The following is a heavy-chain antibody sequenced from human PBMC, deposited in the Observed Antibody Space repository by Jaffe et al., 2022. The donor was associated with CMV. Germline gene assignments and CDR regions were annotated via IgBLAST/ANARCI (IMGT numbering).Heavy chain of an antibody. J-gene: IGHJ4*02. CDR2: INAGNGNT. D-gene: IGHD6-19*01. CDR3: ARFNSGWYGSRGYYFDY. CDR1: GYTFTSYA. Sequence: QVQLVQSGAEVKKPGASVKVSCKASGYTFTSYAMHWVRQAPGQRLEWMGWINAGNGNTKYSQKFQGRVTITRDTSASTAYMELSSLRSEDTAVYYCARFNSGWYGSRGYYFDYWGQGTLVTVSS. V-gene: IGHV1-3*01.